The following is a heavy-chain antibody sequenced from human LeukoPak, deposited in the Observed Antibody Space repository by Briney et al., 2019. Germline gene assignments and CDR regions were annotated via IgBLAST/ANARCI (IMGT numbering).Heavy chain of an antibody. V-gene: IGHV3-7*01. Sequence: PGGSLRLSCTASGFTFSSYWMNWVRQAPGKGLEWVARMKYDGSVVSYADSVRGRFTISRDNAKNSLYLLMNSLRSEDTAVYYCAKDPREDYYDSSGYFYDYWGQGTLVTVSS. D-gene: IGHD3-22*01. J-gene: IGHJ4*02. CDR1: GFTFSSYW. CDR3: AKDPREDYYDSSGYFYDY. CDR2: MKYDGSVV.